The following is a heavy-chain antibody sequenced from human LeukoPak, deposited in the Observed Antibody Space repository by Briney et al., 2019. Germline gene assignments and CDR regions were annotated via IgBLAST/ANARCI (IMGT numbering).Heavy chain of an antibody. D-gene: IGHD3-10*01. CDR1: GGSISCGDYY. Sequence: KASETLSLTCTVSGGSISCGDYYWSWIRQPPGKGLEWIGYIYYSGSTYYNPSLKSRVTISVDTSKNQFSLKLSSVTAADTAVYYCARDLGYYGSGSYWVSGHWFDPWGQGTLVTVSS. CDR2: IYYSGST. J-gene: IGHJ5*02. V-gene: IGHV4-30-4*01. CDR3: ARDLGYYGSGSYWVSGHWFDP.